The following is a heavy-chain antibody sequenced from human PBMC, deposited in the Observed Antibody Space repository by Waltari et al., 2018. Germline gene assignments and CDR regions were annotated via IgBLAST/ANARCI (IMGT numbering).Heavy chain of an antibody. V-gene: IGHV4-34*01. Sequence: QVQLHQWGAGLVKPSATLSLSCAVSGGPLIGHSWSWSRQPPGKGLEWIGEIDHSINTNYNPSLESRLSSSVDSSRSVVFLKLTSVTAADTAVYYCARAAPRGVVVPPYYMDVWATGTTVTVSS. CDR2: IDHSINT. J-gene: IGHJ6*04. CDR1: GGPLIGHS. CDR3: ARAAPRGVVVPPYYMDV. D-gene: IGHD3-16*02.